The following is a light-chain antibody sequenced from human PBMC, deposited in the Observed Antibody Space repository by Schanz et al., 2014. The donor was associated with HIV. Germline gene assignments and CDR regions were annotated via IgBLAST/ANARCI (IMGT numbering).Light chain of an antibody. V-gene: IGKV3-20*01. CDR2: GVS. CDR1: LSISSRS. Sequence: ENALTQSPGILSLSPGARATLSCRASLSISSRSLAWYQQKPGQTPRLLIYGVSSRAAGIPDRFSGSGSGTDFTLTINRLEPEDFAIYYCQQYDSSTWTFGQGTKVEI. J-gene: IGKJ1*01. CDR3: QQYDSSTWT.